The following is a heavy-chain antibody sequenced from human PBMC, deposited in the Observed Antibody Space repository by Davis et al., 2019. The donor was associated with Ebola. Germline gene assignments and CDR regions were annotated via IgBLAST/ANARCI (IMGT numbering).Heavy chain of an antibody. J-gene: IGHJ6*02. V-gene: IGHV4-4*07. CDR1: GGSISSYY. CDR2: IYTSGST. CDR3: ARGDIVVVPAALIRYYYYYYGMDV. Sequence: PSETLSLTCTVSGGSISSYYWSWIRQPAGKGLEWIGRIYTSGSTNYNPSLKSRVTMSVDTSKNQFSLKLSSVTAADTAVYYCARGDIVVVPAALIRYYYYYYGMDVWGQGTTVTVSS. D-gene: IGHD2-2*01.